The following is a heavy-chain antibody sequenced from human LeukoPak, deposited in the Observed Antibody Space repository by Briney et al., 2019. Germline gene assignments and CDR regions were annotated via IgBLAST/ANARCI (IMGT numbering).Heavy chain of an antibody. J-gene: IGHJ4*02. D-gene: IGHD1-26*01. CDR1: EFTFSTYS. CDR3: AKEGIKESPREFDY. Sequence: GGSLRLSCAASEFTFSTYSMNWVRQAPGKGLEWVSVISGNSDTTYYADSVKGRFTISRDNSKNTLYLQMNSLRVEDTAVYYCAKEGIKESPREFDYWGQGSLVTVSS. CDR2: ISGNSDTT. V-gene: IGHV3-23*01.